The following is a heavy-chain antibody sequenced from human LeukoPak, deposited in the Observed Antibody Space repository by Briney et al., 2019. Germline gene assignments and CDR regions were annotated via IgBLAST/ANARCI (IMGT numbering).Heavy chain of an antibody. CDR1: GYTFTGYY. J-gene: IGHJ5*01. Sequence: ASVKVSCKASGYTFTGYYMHWVRQAPGQGLEWMGWINPNSGGTNYAQKFQGRVTMTRDTSISSAYLQWSSLKASDIAMYYCARLPYCGGDCYPNWFDTWGQGTLVTVSS. D-gene: IGHD2-21*02. CDR3: ARLPYCGGDCYPNWFDT. V-gene: IGHV1-2*02. CDR2: INPNSGGT.